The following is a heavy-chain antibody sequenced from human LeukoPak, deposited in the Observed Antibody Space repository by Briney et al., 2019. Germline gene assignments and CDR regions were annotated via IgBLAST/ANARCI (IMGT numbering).Heavy chain of an antibody. CDR2: INPNSGGT. CDR1: GYTFTGYY. J-gene: IGHJ4*02. D-gene: IGHD6-13*01. V-gene: IGHV1-2*04. CDR3: ARELAAAGTGFDY. Sequence: ASVKVSCKASGYTFTGYYMHWVRPAPGQGLEWMGWINPNSGGTNYAQKFQGWVTMTRDTSISTAYMELSRLRSDDTAVYYCARELAAAGTGFDYWGQGTLVTVSS.